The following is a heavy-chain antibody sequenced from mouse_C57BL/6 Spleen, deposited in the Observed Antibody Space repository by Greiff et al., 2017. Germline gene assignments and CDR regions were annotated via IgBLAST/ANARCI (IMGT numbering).Heavy chain of an antibody. CDR3: ARGGIKPLFDY. Sequence: EVQVVESGGGLVKPGGSLKLSCAASGFTFSSYAMSWVRQTPEKRLEWVATISDGGSYTYYPDNVKGRFTISRDNAKNNLYLQMSHLKSEDTAMYYCARGGIKPLFDYWGQGTTLTVSS. CDR1: GFTFSSYA. D-gene: IGHD2-4*01. V-gene: IGHV5-4*01. CDR2: ISDGGSYT. J-gene: IGHJ2*01.